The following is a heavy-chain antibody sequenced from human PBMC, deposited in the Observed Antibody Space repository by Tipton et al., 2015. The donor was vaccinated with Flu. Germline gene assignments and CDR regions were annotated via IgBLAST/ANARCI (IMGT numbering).Heavy chain of an antibody. CDR3: ASQLLPLYGMDV. CDR1: GFTFSSYG. D-gene: IGHD2-2*01. Sequence: SLRLSCAASGFTFSSYGMHWARQAPGKGLEWVAVIWYDGSNKYYADSVKGRFTISRDNSKNTLYLQMNSLRAEDTAVYYCASQLLPLYGMDVWGQGTTVTVSS. CDR2: IWYDGSNK. V-gene: IGHV3-33*01. J-gene: IGHJ6*02.